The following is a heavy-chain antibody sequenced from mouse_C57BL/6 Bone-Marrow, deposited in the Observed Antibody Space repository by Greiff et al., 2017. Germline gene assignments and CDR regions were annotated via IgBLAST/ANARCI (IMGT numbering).Heavy chain of an antibody. Sequence: VQLQQSVAELVRPGASVKLSCKASGFTIKNTYITWVKQRPEQGLEWIGEIYPGTGNTNYPQKFQGKATLTADPSSNTAYLQLSSLTSEDTAIYYCARDRDNDYDGDYWGQGTTLTVSS. D-gene: IGHD2-4*01. V-gene: IGHV14-3*01. CDR1: GFTIKNTY. CDR2: IYPGTGNT. CDR3: ARDRDNDYDGDY. J-gene: IGHJ2*01.